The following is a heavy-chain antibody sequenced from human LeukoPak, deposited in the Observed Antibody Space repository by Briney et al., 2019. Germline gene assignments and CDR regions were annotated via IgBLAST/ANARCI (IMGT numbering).Heavy chain of an antibody. J-gene: IGHJ6*02. CDR3: ARGLRWYRYYYYGMDV. Sequence: SETLSLTCAVYGGSFSGYYWSWIRQPPGKGLEWIGEINQSGSTNYNPSLKSRVTISVDTSKNQFSLKLSSVTAADTAVYYCARGLRWYRYYYYGMDVWGQGTTVTVSS. CDR2: INQSGST. D-gene: IGHD4-23*01. V-gene: IGHV4-34*01. CDR1: GGSFSGYY.